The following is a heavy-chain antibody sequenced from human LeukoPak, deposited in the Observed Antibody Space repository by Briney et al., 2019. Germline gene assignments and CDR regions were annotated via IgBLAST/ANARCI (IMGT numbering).Heavy chain of an antibody. CDR1: GGSFSGYY. J-gene: IGHJ6*03. Sequence: SETLSLTCAVYGGSFSGYYWSWIRQPPGKGLEWIGEINHSGSTNYNPSLKSRVTISVDTSKNQFSLKLSSVTAADTAVYYCASRSSSSWYYYYMDVWGKGTTVTASS. CDR2: INHSGST. V-gene: IGHV4-34*01. CDR3: ASRSSSSWYYYYMDV. D-gene: IGHD6-13*01.